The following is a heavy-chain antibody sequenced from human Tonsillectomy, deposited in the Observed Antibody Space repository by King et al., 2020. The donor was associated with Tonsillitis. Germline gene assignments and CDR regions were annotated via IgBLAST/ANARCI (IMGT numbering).Heavy chain of an antibody. D-gene: IGHD3-22*01. V-gene: IGHV3-13*01. CDR2: IGSAGDT. CDR1: GFTFRFYD. J-gene: IGHJ3*02. Sequence: QLVQSGGGLVQPGGSLRLSCAASGFTFRFYDMHWVRQATGKGLEWVSSIGSAGDTYYPGSVKGRFTISRENAKNSLYLQMNSLRAGDTAVYYCARGSYDSGAFDIWGQGTMVTVSS. CDR3: ARGSYDSGAFDI.